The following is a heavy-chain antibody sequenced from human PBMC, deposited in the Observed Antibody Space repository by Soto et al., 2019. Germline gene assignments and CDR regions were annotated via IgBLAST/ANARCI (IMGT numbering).Heavy chain of an antibody. Sequence: QPGGSLRLSCAASGFTFSSYEMHWVRQAPGKWLEWISYISSTGSGTHYADSVKGRFTMSRDNTKNSVSLQMSSLRAEDTAVYYCVRDLHEPLASDALRVANWGQGXQVPVYS. CDR3: VRDLHEPLASDALRVAN. J-gene: IGHJ4*02. D-gene: IGHD2-15*01. CDR1: GFTFSSYE. V-gene: IGHV3-48*03. CDR2: ISSTGSGT.